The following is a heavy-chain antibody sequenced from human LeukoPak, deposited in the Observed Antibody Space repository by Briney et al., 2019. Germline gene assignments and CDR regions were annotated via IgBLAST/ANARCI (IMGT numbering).Heavy chain of an antibody. D-gene: IGHD4-17*01. CDR2: IIPILGIA. Sequence: SVKVSCKASGYTFTSYGISWVRQAPGQGLEWMGRIIPILGIANHAQKFQGRVTITADKSTSTAYMELSSLRSEDTAVYYCARDPGYGDYSGYWGQGTLVTVSS. CDR1: GYTFTSYG. V-gene: IGHV1-69*04. CDR3: ARDPGYGDYSGY. J-gene: IGHJ1*01.